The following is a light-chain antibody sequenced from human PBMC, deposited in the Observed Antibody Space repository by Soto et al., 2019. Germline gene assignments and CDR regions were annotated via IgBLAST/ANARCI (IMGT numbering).Light chain of an antibody. CDR2: EGS. CDR1: SSDVGSYNL. V-gene: IGLV2-23*03. CDR3: CSYAGSSTFGV. Sequence: QSVPTQPASVSGSPGQSITISCTGTSSDVGSYNLVSWYQQHPGKAPKLMIYEGSKRPSGVSNRFSGSKSGNTASLTISGLQAEDEADYYCCSYAGSSTFGVFGGGTKLTVL. J-gene: IGLJ3*02.